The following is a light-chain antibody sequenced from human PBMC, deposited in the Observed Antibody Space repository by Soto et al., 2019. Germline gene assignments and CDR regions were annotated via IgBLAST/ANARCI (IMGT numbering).Light chain of an antibody. Sequence: EIVLTQSPATLSLSPGERATLSRRASQSVSSYLAWYQQKPGQAPRLLIYDAFNRATGIPARFSGSGSGTDFTLTISSLEPEDFAVYYCQQRSNWPPLTFGGVNKVEIK. V-gene: IGKV3-11*01. CDR3: QQRSNWPPLT. J-gene: IGKJ4*01. CDR2: DAF. CDR1: QSVSSY.